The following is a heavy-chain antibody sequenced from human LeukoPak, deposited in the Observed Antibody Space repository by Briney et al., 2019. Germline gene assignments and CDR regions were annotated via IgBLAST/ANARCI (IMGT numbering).Heavy chain of an antibody. D-gene: IGHD2-21*01. CDR3: ARIAKMPGNDCSYDY. Sequence: GGSLRLSCAASGFTFSDYWMSWVRQAPGKGLEWVANINQDEARKDYVDSVKGRFTVSRDNAKNSLYLQMSSLRAEDTAIYYCARIAKMPGNDCSYDYWGQGALVTVSS. J-gene: IGHJ4*02. CDR2: INQDEARK. CDR1: GFTFSDYW. V-gene: IGHV3-7*01.